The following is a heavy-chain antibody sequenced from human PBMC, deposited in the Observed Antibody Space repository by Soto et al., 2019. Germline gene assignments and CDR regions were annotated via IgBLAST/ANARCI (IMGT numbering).Heavy chain of an antibody. CDR1: GGTFNNNG. V-gene: IGHV1-69*13. J-gene: IGHJ4*02. CDR2: LIPIFGTG. CDR3: ARDIAARPTTFDY. Sequence: ASVKVSCKASGGTFNNNGVTWVRQAPGQGLEWMGGLIPIFGTGSYAQRFQDRVTLIADESTSTAYMELNSLRSEDTAVYYCARDIAARPTTFDYWGQGTLVTVSS. D-gene: IGHD6-6*01.